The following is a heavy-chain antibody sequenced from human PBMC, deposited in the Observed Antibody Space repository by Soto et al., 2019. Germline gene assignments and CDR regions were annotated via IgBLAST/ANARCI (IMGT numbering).Heavy chain of an antibody. Sequence: QVQLVQSGAEVKKPGASVKVSCKASGYIFTAYSMHWVRQAPGQGLEWIGVVNPSGGSTNYAQKFKGRITMTRDTSTSTVDMDLSSLTYEDTAVYYCAREENWSDCICYSDFFQRWGQGTLGTVSS. V-gene: IGHV1-46*01. J-gene: IGHJ1*01. CDR1: GYIFTAYS. CDR2: VNPSGGST. D-gene: IGHD2-15*01. CDR3: AREENWSDCICYSDFFQR.